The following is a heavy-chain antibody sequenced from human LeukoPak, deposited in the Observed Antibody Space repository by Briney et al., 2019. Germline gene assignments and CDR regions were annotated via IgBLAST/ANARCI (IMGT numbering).Heavy chain of an antibody. CDR3: AKIGVIGLWHFDL. V-gene: IGHV3-23*01. D-gene: IGHD3-10*01. CDR2: ISSGGDYT. Sequence: GGSLRLSCAASEFTFSSCGMSWVRQAPGKGLEWVSSISSGGDYTYYADSVKDRFTISRDNSKNTLYLQMNSLRAEDTAVYYCAKIGVIGLWHFDLWGRGTLATVSS. J-gene: IGHJ2*01. CDR1: EFTFSSCG.